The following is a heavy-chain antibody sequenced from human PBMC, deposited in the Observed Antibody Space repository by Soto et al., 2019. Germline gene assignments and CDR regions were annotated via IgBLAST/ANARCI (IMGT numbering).Heavy chain of an antibody. CDR2: IYSTEST. CDR1: GGSISSGDYY. Sequence: TLSLTCIVSGGSISSGDYYWNWIRQPPGKGLEWIGYIYSTESTYYNPSLKSRVTISLDSSKNHFSLKLTSVTAADTAVYYCARASGYSSLFDYWGLGTLVTVSS. V-gene: IGHV4-30-4*01. CDR3: ARASGYSSLFDY. D-gene: IGHD5-18*01. J-gene: IGHJ4*02.